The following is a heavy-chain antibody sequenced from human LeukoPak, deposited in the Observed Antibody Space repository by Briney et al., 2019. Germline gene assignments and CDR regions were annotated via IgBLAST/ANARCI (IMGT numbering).Heavy chain of an antibody. CDR2: ISYSGGT. CDR1: GGSISSGGYY. V-gene: IGHV4-31*03. D-gene: IGHD3-10*01. CDR3: ARVVMVRGVVIKVTYYFDY. Sequence: SLTLSLTCTVSGGSISSGGYYWSWIRQHPGKGLEWIGYISYSGGTYYNPSLKSRVTISVDTSKNQFSLRLSSVTAADTAVYYCARVVMVRGVVIKVTYYFDYWGQGTLVTVSS. J-gene: IGHJ4*02.